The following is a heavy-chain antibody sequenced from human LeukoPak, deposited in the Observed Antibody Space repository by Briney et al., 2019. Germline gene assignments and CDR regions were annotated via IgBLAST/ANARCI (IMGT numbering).Heavy chain of an antibody. Sequence: ASVKVSCKASGYTFTSYGISWVRQAPGQGLEWMGWISAYYGTTNYAQKFKGRVTMTTDTSTSTVYMELRSLRSDDTAVYYCARRAGAYSHPYDYWGQGTLVAVSS. CDR2: ISAYYGTT. J-gene: IGHJ4*02. CDR3: ARRAGAYSHPYDY. CDR1: GYTFTSYG. V-gene: IGHV1-18*01. D-gene: IGHD4/OR15-4a*01.